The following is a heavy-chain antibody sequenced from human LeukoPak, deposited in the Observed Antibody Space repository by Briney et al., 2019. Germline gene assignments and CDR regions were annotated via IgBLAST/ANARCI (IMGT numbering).Heavy chain of an antibody. J-gene: IGHJ4*02. Sequence: PGGSLRLSCGASGFTLSSNWMTWVRQAPGRGLEWVASIKQDGSVKYYVDSVKGRFTISRDNARNSLSLQMNSLGVEDTAVYFCARWGQTSGYYYVDSWGQGTLVTVSS. CDR3: ARWGQTSGYYYVDS. D-gene: IGHD5-12*01. CDR1: GFTLSSNW. CDR2: IKQDGSVK. V-gene: IGHV3-7*01.